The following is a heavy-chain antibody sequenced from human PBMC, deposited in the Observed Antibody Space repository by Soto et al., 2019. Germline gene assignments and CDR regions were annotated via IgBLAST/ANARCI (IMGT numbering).Heavy chain of an antibody. CDR1: GYTFTSYG. CDR2: ISAYNGNT. J-gene: IGHJ6*02. Sequence: QVQLVQSGAEVKKPGASVKVSCKASGYTFTSYGISWVRQAPGQGLEWMGWISAYNGNTNYAQKLQGRVTMTTDTSTSTAYMELRSLRSDDTAVYYCARGDPEPGSSSSGYYYYYGMDVWGQGTTVTVSS. D-gene: IGHD6-6*01. V-gene: IGHV1-18*04. CDR3: ARGDPEPGSSSSGYYYYYGMDV.